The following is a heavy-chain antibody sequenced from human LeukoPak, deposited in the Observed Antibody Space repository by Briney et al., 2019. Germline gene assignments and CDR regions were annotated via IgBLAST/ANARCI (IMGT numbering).Heavy chain of an antibody. D-gene: IGHD6-13*01. CDR2: ISYDGSNK. J-gene: IGHJ4*02. V-gene: IGHV3-30-3*01. CDR3: ARDNREQQLVPPTFDY. CDR1: GFTFSSYA. Sequence: GGSLRLSCAASGFTFSSYAMHWVRQAPGKGLEWVGVISYDGSNKYYADSVKGRFTISRDNSKNTLYLQMNSLRAEDTAVYYCARDNREQQLVPPTFDYWGQGTLVTVSS.